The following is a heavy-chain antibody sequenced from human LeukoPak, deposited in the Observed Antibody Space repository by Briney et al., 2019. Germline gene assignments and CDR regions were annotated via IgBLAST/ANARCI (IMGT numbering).Heavy chain of an antibody. D-gene: IGHD1-1*01. CDR3: ARRNDDYQYYCMDV. Sequence: SETLSLTCAVYGGSFSGYYWSWIRQPPGKGLEWIGEINHSGSTNYNPSLKSRVTISVDTSKNQFSLKLSSVTAADTAVYYCARRNDDYQYYCMDVWGQGTTVTVSS. CDR2: INHSGST. CDR1: GGSFSGYY. V-gene: IGHV4-34*01. J-gene: IGHJ6*02.